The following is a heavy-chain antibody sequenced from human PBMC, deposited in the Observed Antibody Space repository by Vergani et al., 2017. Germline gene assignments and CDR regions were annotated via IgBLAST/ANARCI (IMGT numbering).Heavy chain of an antibody. CDR2: ISYDGSNK. J-gene: IGHJ2*01. V-gene: IGHV3-30*03. Sequence: QVQLVESGGGVVQPGRSLRLSCAASGFTFSSYGMHWVRQAPGKGLEWVAVISYDGSNKYYADSVKGRFTISRDNSKNTLYLQMNSLRAEDTALYYCARIAAAGNDLWGRGTLVTVSS. CDR3: ARIAAAGNDL. CDR1: GFTFSSYG. D-gene: IGHD6-13*01.